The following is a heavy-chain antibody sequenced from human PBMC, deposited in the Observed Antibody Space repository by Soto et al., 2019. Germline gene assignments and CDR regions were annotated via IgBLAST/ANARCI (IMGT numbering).Heavy chain of an antibody. CDR1: SGSISSSNW. D-gene: IGHD6-13*01. CDR2: IYHSGST. CDR3: ARGGIAAASYFDY. Sequence: SETLSLTCAVSSGSISSSNWWSWVRQPPGKGLEWIGEIYHSGSTNYNPSLKSRVTISVDKSKNQFSLKLSSVTAADTAVYYCARGGIAAASYFDYWGQGTLVTVSS. J-gene: IGHJ4*02. V-gene: IGHV4-4*02.